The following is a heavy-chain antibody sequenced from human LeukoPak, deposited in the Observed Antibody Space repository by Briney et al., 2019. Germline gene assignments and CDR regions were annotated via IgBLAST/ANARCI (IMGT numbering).Heavy chain of an antibody. Sequence: ASVKVSCKASGYTFTSYGISWVRPAPGQGLEWMGWISAYNGNTNYAQKLQGRVTITRDTSASTAYMELSSLRSEDTAVYYCARVFVVVAATDAFDIWGQGTMVTVSS. V-gene: IGHV1-18*01. CDR1: GYTFTSYG. CDR2: ISAYNGNT. J-gene: IGHJ3*02. D-gene: IGHD2-15*01. CDR3: ARVFVVVAATDAFDI.